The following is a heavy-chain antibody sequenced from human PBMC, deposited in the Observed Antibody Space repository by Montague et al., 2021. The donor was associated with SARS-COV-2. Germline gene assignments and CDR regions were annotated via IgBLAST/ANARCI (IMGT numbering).Heavy chain of an antibody. CDR2: ISYDGSNK. CDR1: VFTFSSYG. D-gene: IGHD5-24*01. J-gene: IGHJ4*02. V-gene: IGHV3-30-3*01. CDR3: ARESSIDEKGMGLDY. Sequence: SLRLSCAASVFTFSSYGMHWVRQAPGKGLEWATLISYDGSNKYYADSVKGRFTISRDNSKNTLYLQMSSLRAEDTAVYYCARESSIDEKGMGLDYWGQGTLVTVSS.